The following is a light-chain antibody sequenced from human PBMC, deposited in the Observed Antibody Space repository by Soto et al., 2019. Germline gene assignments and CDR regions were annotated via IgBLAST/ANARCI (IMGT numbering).Light chain of an antibody. V-gene: IGKV1-33*01. CDR2: DAS. J-gene: IGKJ3*01. CDR1: QDIRKF. CDR3: QHYDNLVT. Sequence: DIQMTQSPSSLSASVGDRVTITCQASQDIRKFLNWYQQKPGKAPKLLINDASNLETGVPSGFSGSGSGTDFTFTINSLQPEDIATYYCQHYDNLVTFGPGTTVDIK.